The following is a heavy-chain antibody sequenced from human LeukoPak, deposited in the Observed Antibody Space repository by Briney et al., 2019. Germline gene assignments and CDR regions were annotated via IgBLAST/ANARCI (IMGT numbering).Heavy chain of an antibody. CDR2: INHSGST. Sequence: SETLSLTCAVYGGSFSGYYWSWIRQPPGKGLEWIGEINHSGSTNYNPSLKSRVTISVDTSKNQFSLKLSSVTAADTAVYYCARHVRAAAGIDYWGQGTLVTVSS. V-gene: IGHV4-34*01. J-gene: IGHJ4*02. D-gene: IGHD6-13*01. CDR3: ARHVRAAAGIDY. CDR1: GGSFSGYY.